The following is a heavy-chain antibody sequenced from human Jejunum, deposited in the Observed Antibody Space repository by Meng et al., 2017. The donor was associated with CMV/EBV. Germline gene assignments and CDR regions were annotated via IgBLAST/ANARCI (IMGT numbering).Heavy chain of an antibody. J-gene: IGHJ6*02. Sequence: GYRCSWSRQPPGKGLEWIGEINHSGTTNYNPSLKSRITISGDTSKNQFSLKLRSVTAADTAVYYCASRGYCTTTKCYLQGLNRVDVWGQGTTVTVSS. D-gene: IGHD2-2*01. CDR1: GYR. V-gene: IGHV4-34*01. CDR2: INHSGTT. CDR3: ASRGYCTTTKCYLQGLNRVDV.